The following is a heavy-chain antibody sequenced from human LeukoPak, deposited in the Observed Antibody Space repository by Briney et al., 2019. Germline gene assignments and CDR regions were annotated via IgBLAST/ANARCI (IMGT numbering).Heavy chain of an antibody. D-gene: IGHD5/OR15-5a*01. Sequence: GGSLRLSCTASGLNFNNFGMHWVRQPPGKGLEWVAFVRFDSADKQPADSVKGRFTTARDKSKNTLYLQMPTLRIDDTAVYYCVKDMHERSVYAYDVFHIWGQGTMVTVSS. CDR3: VKDMHERSVYAYDVFHI. CDR1: GLNFNNFG. CDR2: VRFDSADK. V-gene: IGHV3-30*02. J-gene: IGHJ3*02.